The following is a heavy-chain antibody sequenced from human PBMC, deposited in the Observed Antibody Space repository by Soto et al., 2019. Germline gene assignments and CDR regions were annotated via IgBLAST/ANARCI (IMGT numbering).Heavy chain of an antibody. CDR2: ISGRGGST. CDR1: GFTFNRDA. Sequence: EVQLLESGGGLVQPGGSLRLSCVASGFTFNRDAMTWVRQAPGKGLEWVSTISGRGGSTYYADSVKGRFTISRDNSKNTLDLQMNSLRAEDTAVYYCASSAWALLSTRGGGDWGQGTLVTVSS. D-gene: IGHD2-15*01. J-gene: IGHJ4*02. V-gene: IGHV3-23*01. CDR3: ASSAWALLSTRGGGD.